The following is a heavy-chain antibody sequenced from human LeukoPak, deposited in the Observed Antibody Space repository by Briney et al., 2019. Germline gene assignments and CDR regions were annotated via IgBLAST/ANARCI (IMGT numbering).Heavy chain of an antibody. CDR1: GFTFSSYA. J-gene: IGHJ4*02. D-gene: IGHD5-12*01. V-gene: IGHV3-30*04. Sequence: GGSLRLSCAASGFTFSSYAMHWVRQAPGKGLEWVAVISYDGSNKYYADSVKGRFTISRDDSKNTLYLQMNNLRAEDTAVYYCAKDGAWLRFDDWGQGILVTVSS. CDR2: ISYDGSNK. CDR3: AKDGAWLRFDD.